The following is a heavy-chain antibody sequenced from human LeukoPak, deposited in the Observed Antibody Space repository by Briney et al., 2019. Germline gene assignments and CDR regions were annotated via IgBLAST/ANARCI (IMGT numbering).Heavy chain of an antibody. CDR1: GFTFRTSG. J-gene: IGHJ4*02. V-gene: IGHV3-66*01. CDR3: ARERPDSRNLDS. D-gene: IGHD1-14*01. Sequence: GGSLRLSCAASGFTFRTSGMNWVRQAPGKGLEWVSITYSGDTTYYADSVKGRFIISRDDSKNTLSLQMNDLRVEDTAVYYCARERPDSRNLDSWGRGALVTVSS. CDR2: TYSGDTT.